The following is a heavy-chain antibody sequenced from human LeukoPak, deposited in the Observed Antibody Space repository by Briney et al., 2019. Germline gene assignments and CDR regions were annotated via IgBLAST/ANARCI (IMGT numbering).Heavy chain of an antibody. J-gene: IGHJ4*02. V-gene: IGHV3-23*01. CDR1: GFTFSSYA. Sequence: PGGSLRLSCAASGFTFSSYAMSWVRQAPGKGLEWVSAISGSGGSTYYADSVKGRFTISRDNAKTSLYLQMNSLRAEDTAVYYCARSLWPEDYWGQGILVTVSS. CDR2: ISGSGGST. D-gene: IGHD5-18*01. CDR3: ARSLWPEDY.